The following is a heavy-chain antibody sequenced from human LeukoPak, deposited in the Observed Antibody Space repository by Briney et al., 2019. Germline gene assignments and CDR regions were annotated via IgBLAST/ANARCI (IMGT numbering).Heavy chain of an antibody. V-gene: IGHV4-59*01. CDR2: LSYAGST. J-gene: IGHJ6*02. CDR1: GVPITTFY. CDR3: ARDRTRDGYNYGGSSYYYGLDV. Sequence: SETLSLTCTVSGVPITTFYWSWIRHPLGKGLERIASLSYAGSTNCNPSLKSRVTLSIDTSNTQFSLRLSSVTTADTGLYFCARDRTRDGYNYGGSSYYYGLDVWGRGTTVSVSS. D-gene: IGHD5-24*01.